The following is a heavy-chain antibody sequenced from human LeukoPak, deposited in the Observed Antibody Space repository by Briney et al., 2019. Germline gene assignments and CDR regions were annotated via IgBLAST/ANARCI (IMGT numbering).Heavy chain of an antibody. CDR3: AKDRPLNWGYYFDY. J-gene: IGHJ4*02. V-gene: IGHV3-11*05. CDR1: GFTFGDSY. D-gene: IGHD7-27*01. CDR2: ISGSSGDT. Sequence: GGSLRLSCAASGFTFGDSYMNWIRQAPGKGPEWVSYISGSSGDTNYIDSVRGRFTVSRDNAKKSLYLQMNSLRAEDTAVYYCAKDRPLNWGYYFDYWGQGTLVTVSS.